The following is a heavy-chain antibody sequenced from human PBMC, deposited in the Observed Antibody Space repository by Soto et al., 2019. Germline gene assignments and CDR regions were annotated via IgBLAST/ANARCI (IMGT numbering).Heavy chain of an antibody. J-gene: IGHJ4*02. CDR2: MSYDGSAK. Sequence: QVQLVESGGGVVQPGRSLRLSCAGAGFIFSNNGMHWVRQAPGKGLEWVAFMSYDGSAKVYADSVKGRFTISRDNSKSTLFLHMSNLRAEDTAMYYCAIARVADAALDHWGQGTLVTVSS. CDR3: AIARVADAALDH. V-gene: IGHV3-30*03. CDR1: GFIFSNNG. D-gene: IGHD6-6*01.